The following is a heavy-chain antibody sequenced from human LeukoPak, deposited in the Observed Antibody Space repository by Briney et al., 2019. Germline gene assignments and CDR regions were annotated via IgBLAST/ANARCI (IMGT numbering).Heavy chain of an antibody. V-gene: IGHV4-61*02. Sequence: PSQTLSLTCTVSGGSISSGSYYWSWIRQPAGKGLEWIGRIYTSGSTNYNPSLKSRVTISVDTSKNQFSLKPSSVTAAGTAVYYCARGIAARGVLYYFDYWGQGTLVTVSS. D-gene: IGHD6-6*01. CDR3: ARGIAARGVLYYFDY. CDR1: GGSISSGSYY. J-gene: IGHJ4*02. CDR2: IYTSGST.